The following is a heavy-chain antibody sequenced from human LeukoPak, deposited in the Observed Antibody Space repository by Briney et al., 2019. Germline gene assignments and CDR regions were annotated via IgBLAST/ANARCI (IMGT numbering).Heavy chain of an antibody. D-gene: IGHD6-13*01. CDR2: IDYSGNT. V-gene: IGHV4-59*01. J-gene: IGHJ3*02. CDR1: GDSLSSFF. Sequence: SETLSLTCAVSGDSLSSFFWTWIRQPPGKGLEWIGYIDYSGNTNCNTALKSRVTISAETSKNQVSLKLSSVTAADTAVYYCARGIPDHGTGAFGIWGQGTMVTVSS. CDR3: ARGIPDHGTGAFGI.